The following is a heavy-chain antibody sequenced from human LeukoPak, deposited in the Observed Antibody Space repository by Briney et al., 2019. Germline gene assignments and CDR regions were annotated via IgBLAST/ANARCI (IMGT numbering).Heavy chain of an antibody. V-gene: IGHV4-59*12. J-gene: IGHJ4*02. CDR2: IYYSGST. CDR3: ARLPLGYFDY. Sequence: SETLSLTCTVSGGSISSYYWSWIRQPPGKGLEWIGYIYYSGSTNYNPSLKSRVTISVDTSKNQFSLKLSSVTAADTAVYYCARLPLGYFDYWGQGTLVTVSS. D-gene: IGHD1-26*01. CDR1: GGSISSYY.